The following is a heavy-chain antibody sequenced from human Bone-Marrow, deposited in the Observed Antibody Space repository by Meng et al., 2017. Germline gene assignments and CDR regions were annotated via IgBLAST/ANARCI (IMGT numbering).Heavy chain of an antibody. D-gene: IGHD3-22*01. J-gene: IGHJ5*02. V-gene: IGHV4-34*01. CDR3: ARVGVVVITPNWFDP. CDR1: GGSFSGYY. CDR2: INHSGST. Sequence: QVQIQHWGAGLLKPSETLSLTCAVYGGSFSGYYWSWIRQPPGKGLEWIGEINHSGSTNYDPSLKSRVTISVDTSKNQFSLKLSSVTAADTAVYYCARVGVVVITPNWFDPWGQGTLVTVSS.